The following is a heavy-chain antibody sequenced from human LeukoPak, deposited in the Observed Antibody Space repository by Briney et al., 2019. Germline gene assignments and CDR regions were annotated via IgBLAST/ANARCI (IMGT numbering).Heavy chain of an antibody. CDR3: ARIPLDYYDSSGYYYGGAFDI. V-gene: IGHV4-39*07. Sequence: SGTLSLTCAVSGGSISSGGYSWSWIRQPPGKGLEWIGSIYYSGSTYYNPSLKSRVTISVDTSKNQFSLKLSSVTAADTAVYYCARIPLDYYDSSGYYYGGAFDIWGQGTMVTVSS. CDR2: IYYSGST. D-gene: IGHD3-22*01. J-gene: IGHJ3*02. CDR1: GGSISSGGYS.